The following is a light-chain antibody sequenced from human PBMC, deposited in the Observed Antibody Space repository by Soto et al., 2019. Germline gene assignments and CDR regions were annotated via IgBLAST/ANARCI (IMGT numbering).Light chain of an antibody. V-gene: IGLV4-69*01. Sequence: QPVLTQSPSASASLGASVKLTCTLSSGHSSYAIAWHQQQPEKGPRYLMKLNSDGSHSKGDGIPDRFSGSSSGAERYLTISSXXSEDEADYYCQTWGTAVVFGGGTKVTVL. CDR3: QTWGTAVV. CDR2: LNSDGSH. CDR1: SGHSSYA. J-gene: IGLJ2*01.